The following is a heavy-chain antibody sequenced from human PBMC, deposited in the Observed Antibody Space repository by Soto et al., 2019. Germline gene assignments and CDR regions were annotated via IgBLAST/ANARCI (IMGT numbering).Heavy chain of an antibody. CDR1: GGSISNCY. V-gene: IGHV4-59*01. CDR2: IYYSGIT. CDR3: ARVYDFWSGYYWFDP. D-gene: IGHD3-3*01. J-gene: IGHJ5*02. Sequence: SETLSLTCTVSGGSISNCYWSWIRQPPGKGLEWIGYIYYSGITDYNPSLKSRVTISVDTSNNQFSLKLSSVTAADTAVYYCARVYDFWSGYYWFDPWGQGTLVTVSS.